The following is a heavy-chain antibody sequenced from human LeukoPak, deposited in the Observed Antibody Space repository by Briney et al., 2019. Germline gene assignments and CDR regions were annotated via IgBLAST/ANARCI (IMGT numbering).Heavy chain of an antibody. CDR2: ISSSGSTI. J-gene: IGHJ4*02. Sequence: GGSLRLSCAASGFTFNTYEMNWVRLAPGKGLEWVSYISSSGSTIYYADSVKGRFTVSRDNPKNSVYLHMNSLRAEDTAVYYCVTGNYWGQGTLVTVSS. CDR3: VTGNY. V-gene: IGHV3-48*03. CDR1: GFTFNTYE. D-gene: IGHD1-14*01.